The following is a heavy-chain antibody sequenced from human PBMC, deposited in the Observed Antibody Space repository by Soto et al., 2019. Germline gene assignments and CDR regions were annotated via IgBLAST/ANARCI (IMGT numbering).Heavy chain of an antibody. CDR1: GYTFSSYA. V-gene: IGHV1-3*01. D-gene: IGHD7-27*01. CDR2: INAGYGNT. J-gene: IGHJ4*02. CDR3: ARDTGDGTFDF. Sequence: QVHLVQSGAEVRKPGASVKVSCKASGYTFSSYAMHWVRQAPGQRLEWMGWINAGYGNTKSSQKFQDRVTISRDTSASTAYMELTSLRSADTAVYYCARDTGDGTFDFWGQGTLVTVSS.